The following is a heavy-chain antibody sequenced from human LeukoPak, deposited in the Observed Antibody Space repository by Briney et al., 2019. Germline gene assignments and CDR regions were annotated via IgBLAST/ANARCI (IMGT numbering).Heavy chain of an antibody. CDR1: GFTVSSNY. CDR2: IYSGGST. Sequence: GGSLRLSCAASGFTVSSNYMSWVRQAPGKGLEWVSVIYSGGSTYYADSVKGRFTISRDNSKNTLYLQTNSLRAEDTAVYYCARDLTEYRYSGSYYYYYYGMDVWGQGTTVTVSS. CDR3: ARDLTEYRYSGSYYYYYYGMDV. D-gene: IGHD1-26*01. J-gene: IGHJ6*02. V-gene: IGHV3-66*02.